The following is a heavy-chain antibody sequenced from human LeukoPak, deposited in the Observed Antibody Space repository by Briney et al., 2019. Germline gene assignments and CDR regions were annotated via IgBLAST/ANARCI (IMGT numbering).Heavy chain of an antibody. J-gene: IGHJ4*02. CDR3: ASIRNDYGGNSDYIPFDY. Sequence: SQTLSLTCTVSGGSISSGDYYWSWIRQPPGKGLEWIGYIYYSGSTYYNPSLKSRVTISVDTSKNQFSLELSSVTAADTAVYYCASIRNDYGGNSDYIPFDYWGQGTLVTVSS. CDR1: GGSISSGDYY. V-gene: IGHV4-30-4*08. CDR2: IYYSGST. D-gene: IGHD4-23*01.